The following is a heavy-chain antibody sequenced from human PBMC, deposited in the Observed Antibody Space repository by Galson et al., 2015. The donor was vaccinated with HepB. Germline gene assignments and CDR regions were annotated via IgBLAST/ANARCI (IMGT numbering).Heavy chain of an antibody. V-gene: IGHV1-58*02. J-gene: IGHJ5*02. CDR3: AVLPNPLYNWFDP. CDR1: GFTFTSSA. CDR2: IVVGSGNT. Sequence: SVKVSCKASGFTFTSSAMQWVRQARGQRLEWIGWIVVGSGNTNYAQKFQERVTITRDMSTSTAYMELSSLRSEDTAVYYCAVLPNPLYNWFDPWGQGTLVTVSS.